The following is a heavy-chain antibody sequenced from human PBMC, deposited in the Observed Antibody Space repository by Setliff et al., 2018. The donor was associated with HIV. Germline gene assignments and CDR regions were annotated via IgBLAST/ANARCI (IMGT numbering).Heavy chain of an antibody. D-gene: IGHD3-10*01. CDR1: GDSIKDYY. CDR2: MSFSADS. Sequence: PSETLSLTCHVSGDSIKDYYWSWIRQPPGKGLEWLGYMSFSADSNYNPSLKNRITISIDTSKNQFSLRLKSVTAADAAIYYCARGAGAFGAKLDSWGQGSLVTVSS. CDR3: ARGAGAFGAKLDS. V-gene: IGHV4-59*01. J-gene: IGHJ4*02.